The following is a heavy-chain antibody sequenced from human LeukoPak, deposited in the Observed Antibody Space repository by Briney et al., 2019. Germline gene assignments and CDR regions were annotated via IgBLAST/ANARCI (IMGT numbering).Heavy chain of an antibody. J-gene: IGHJ4*02. CDR1: GGSFSGFY. Sequence: SETLSLTCVVYGGSFSGFYWSWIRQPAGKGLEWIGRIYTSGSTNYNPSLKSRVTISVDTSKNQFSLKLSSVTAADTAVYYCARARKITKGLDYWGQGTLVTVSS. CDR3: ARARKITKGLDY. V-gene: IGHV4-59*10. D-gene: IGHD3-10*01. CDR2: IYTSGST.